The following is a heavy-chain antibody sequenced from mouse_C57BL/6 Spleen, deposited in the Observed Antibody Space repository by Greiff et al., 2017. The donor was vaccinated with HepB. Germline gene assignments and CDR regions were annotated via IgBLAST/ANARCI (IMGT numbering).Heavy chain of an antibody. J-gene: IGHJ2*01. CDR2: ISSGSSTI. V-gene: IGHV5-17*01. CDR1: GFTFSDYG. CDR3: ARTTTVVAHYFDY. Sequence: DVQLVESGGGLVKPGGSLKLSCAASGFTFSDYGMHWVRQAPEKGLEWVAYISSGSSTIYYADTVKGRFTISRDNAKNTLFLQMTSLRSEDTAMYYCARTTTVVAHYFDYWGQGTTLTVSS. D-gene: IGHD1-1*01.